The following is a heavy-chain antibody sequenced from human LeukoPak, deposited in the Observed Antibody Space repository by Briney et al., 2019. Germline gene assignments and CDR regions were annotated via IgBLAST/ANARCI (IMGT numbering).Heavy chain of an antibody. Sequence: SETLSLTCTVSGGSISSGGYSWSWLRQHPGKGLVWIGYIYYSGSTYYNPSLKSRVTISVDTSKNQFSLKLSSVTAADTAVYYCARDRIVGRDNWFDPWGQGTLVTVSS. CDR1: GGSISSGGYS. J-gene: IGHJ5*02. V-gene: IGHV4-31*03. CDR2: IYYSGST. CDR3: ARDRIVGRDNWFDP. D-gene: IGHD1-26*01.